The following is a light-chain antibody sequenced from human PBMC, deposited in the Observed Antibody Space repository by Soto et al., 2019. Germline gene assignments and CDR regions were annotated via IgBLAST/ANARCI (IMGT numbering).Light chain of an antibody. V-gene: IGKV3D-15*01. CDR2: DAS. CDR3: QHYNNWPGALT. J-gene: IGKJ4*01. Sequence: EIVMTQSPPALSVSPGERATLSCRASQTVSTNLACYQQKPGQAPRLLTYDASTMAAGIPARFSGSGSGTEFTLTISSLQSEDFAVYYCQHYNNWPGALTFGGGTKVEIK. CDR1: QTVSTN.